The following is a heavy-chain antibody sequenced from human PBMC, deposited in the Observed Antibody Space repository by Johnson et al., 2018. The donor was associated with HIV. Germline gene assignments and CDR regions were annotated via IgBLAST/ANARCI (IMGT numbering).Heavy chain of an antibody. D-gene: IGHD1-14*01. CDR3: ARDSGISGDAFDI. CDR1: GFTFSSYG. J-gene: IGHJ3*02. Sequence: VQLVESGGGVVQPGRSLRLSCAASGFTFSSYGMHWVRQAPGTGLEWVSYISSSGSTIYYAVSVQGRFTLARDNAKNSRYLQMNSLRAEDTAVYYCARDSGISGDAFDIWGQGTMVTVSS. V-gene: IGHV3-48*04. CDR2: ISSSGSTI.